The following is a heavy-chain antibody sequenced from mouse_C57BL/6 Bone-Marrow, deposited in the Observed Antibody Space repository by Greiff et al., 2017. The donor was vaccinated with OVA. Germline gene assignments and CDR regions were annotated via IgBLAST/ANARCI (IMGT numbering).Heavy chain of an antibody. Sequence: VQLQQSGPELVKPGASVKISCKASGYTFTDYYMNWVKQSHGKSLEWIGDINPNNGGTSYNQKFKGKATLTVDKSSSTAYMERRSLTSEDSAVYYCARRPGDYWGQGTSVTVSS. CDR1: GYTFTDYY. CDR3: ARRPGDY. CDR2: INPNNGGT. J-gene: IGHJ4*01. V-gene: IGHV1-26*01.